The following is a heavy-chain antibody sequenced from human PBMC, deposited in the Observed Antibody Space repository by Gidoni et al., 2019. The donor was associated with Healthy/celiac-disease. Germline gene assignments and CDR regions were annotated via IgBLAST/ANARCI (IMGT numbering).Heavy chain of an antibody. CDR2: TRNKANSYTT. CDR3: ARSYGGFDY. CDR1: GFTFSDHY. J-gene: IGHJ4*02. D-gene: IGHD4-17*01. Sequence: EVQLVASGGGLVQPGGSLRPSCAASGFTFSDHYMDWVRQAPGKGLEWVGRTRNKANSYTTEYAASVKGRFTISRDDSKISLYLQMNSLKTEDTAVYYCARSYGGFDYWGQGTLVTVSS. V-gene: IGHV3-72*01.